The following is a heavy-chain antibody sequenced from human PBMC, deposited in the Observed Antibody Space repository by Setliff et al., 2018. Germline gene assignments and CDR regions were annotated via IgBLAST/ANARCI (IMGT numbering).Heavy chain of an antibody. J-gene: IGHJ6*03. Sequence: TLSLTCTVSGGSISSHYWSWIRQPPGKGLEWIGYIYYSGSTNYNPSLKSRVTISVDTSKNQFSLNLSSVTAADTAVYYCARMSGFLYMDVWGKGTTVTVSS. D-gene: IGHD3-3*01. CDR1: GGSISSHY. CDR2: IYYSGST. CDR3: ARMSGFLYMDV. V-gene: IGHV4-59*08.